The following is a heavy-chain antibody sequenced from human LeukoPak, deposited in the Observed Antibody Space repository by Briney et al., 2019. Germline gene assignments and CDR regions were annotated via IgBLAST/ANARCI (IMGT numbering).Heavy chain of an antibody. CDR3: ARFVGACSGGSCYSDS. V-gene: IGHV5-51*01. D-gene: IGHD2-15*01. CDR1: GYSFTSYW. J-gene: IGHJ4*02. CDR2: IYPGDSDT. Sequence: GESLKISCKGSGYSFTSYWIGWVRQMPGKGLERMGIIYPGDSDTRYSPSFQGQVTISADKSISTAYLQWNSLKASDTAMYYCARFVGACSGGSCYSDSWGQGTLVTVSS.